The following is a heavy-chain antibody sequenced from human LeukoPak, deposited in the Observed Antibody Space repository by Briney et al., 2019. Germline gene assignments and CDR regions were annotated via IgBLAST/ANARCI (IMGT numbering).Heavy chain of an antibody. D-gene: IGHD2-21*02. CDR2: INHDGSGK. Sequence: GGSLRLSCAASGFTFSSYWMTWVRQAPGKGLEWVANINHDGSGKYYVDFVEGRFTISRDNAKNSLHLQMNSLRAEDTAVYFCARAHVTGVDEFNIWGRGTLVTVSS. J-gene: IGHJ3*02. V-gene: IGHV3-7*01. CDR1: GFTFSSYW. CDR3: ARAHVTGVDEFNI.